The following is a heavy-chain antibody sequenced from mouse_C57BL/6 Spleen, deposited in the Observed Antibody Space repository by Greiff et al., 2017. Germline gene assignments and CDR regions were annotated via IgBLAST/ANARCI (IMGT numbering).Heavy chain of an antibody. CDR2: ISDGCSYT. CDR3: ARYQDGNSEEFAG. D-gene: IGHD2-1*01. J-gene: IGHJ3*01. CDR1: GFTFSSYA. Sequence: EVKLMESGGGLVKPGGSLKLSCAASGFTFSSYALSWVRQTPEKRLEWVATISDGCSYTYYPDKVKGRFTISRDNAKNNRYLQMIQLKSEDTAMYYCARYQDGNSEEFAGRGPVTLVTVAA. V-gene: IGHV5-4*03.